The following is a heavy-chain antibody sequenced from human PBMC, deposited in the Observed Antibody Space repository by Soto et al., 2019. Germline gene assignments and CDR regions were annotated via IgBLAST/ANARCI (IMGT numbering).Heavy chain of an antibody. CDR1: GFTFSSYG. J-gene: IGHJ4*02. Sequence: GGSLRLSCAASGFTFSSYGMHWVRQAPGKGLEWVAVIWYDGSNKYYADSVKGRFTISRDNSKNTLYLQMNSLRAEDTAVYYCARGIVGATEVGVDYWGQGTLVTVSS. CDR3: ARGIVGATEVGVDY. CDR2: IWYDGSNK. V-gene: IGHV3-33*01. D-gene: IGHD1-26*01.